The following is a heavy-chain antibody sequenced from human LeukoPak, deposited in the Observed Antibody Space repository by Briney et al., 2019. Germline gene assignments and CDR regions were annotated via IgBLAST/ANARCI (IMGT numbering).Heavy chain of an antibody. Sequence: PGGSLRLSCTASRFTFSNYWMSWVRQAPGKGLEWVANIKEDGSAKYYVDSVKGRLTISRDNAKNSLYLQMNSLRAEDTAVYYCARDYGVAGLFDPWGQGTLVTVSS. CDR2: IKEDGSAK. J-gene: IGHJ5*02. CDR3: ARDYGVAGLFDP. CDR1: RFTFSNYW. D-gene: IGHD6-19*01. V-gene: IGHV3-7*01.